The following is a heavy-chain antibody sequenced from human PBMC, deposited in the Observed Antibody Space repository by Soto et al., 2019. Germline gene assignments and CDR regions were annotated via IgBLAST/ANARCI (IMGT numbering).Heavy chain of an antibody. Sequence: SETLSLTCTVSGGSISSSTYYWAWIRQPPGEGLEWIGSINYSGGTYYNPSLKSRVTIAVDTSKTQLSLKLSPVTAADTAVYYWARQIHSGYSYGYVGGGFDSWGQGTLVTVPS. V-gene: IGHV4-39*01. CDR1: GGSISSSTYY. CDR3: ARQIHSGYSYGYVGGGFDS. CDR2: INYSGGT. J-gene: IGHJ4*02. D-gene: IGHD5-18*01.